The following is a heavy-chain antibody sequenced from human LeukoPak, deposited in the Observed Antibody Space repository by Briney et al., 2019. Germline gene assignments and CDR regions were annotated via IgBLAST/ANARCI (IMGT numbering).Heavy chain of an antibody. CDR1: GYTFTSYG. J-gene: IGHJ3*02. CDR2: ISAYNGNT. Sequence: ASVKVSCKASGYTFTSYGISWVRQAPGQGLEWMGWISAYNGNTNYAQKLQGRVTMTTDTSTSTAYMELRSLRSDDTAVYYCARVAHEIVVVPAAPFDIWGQGTMVTVSS. D-gene: IGHD2-2*01. V-gene: IGHV1-18*01. CDR3: ARVAHEIVVVPAAPFDI.